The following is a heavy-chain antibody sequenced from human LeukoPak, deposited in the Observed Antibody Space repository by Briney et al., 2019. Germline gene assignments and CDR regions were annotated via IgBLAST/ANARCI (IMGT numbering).Heavy chain of an antibody. CDR1: GFTFDDYA. CDR2: ISWNSGSI. CDR3: AKDGGWEAAAGIGY. V-gene: IGHV3-9*01. Sequence: GGSLRLSCAASGFTFDDYAMHWVRQAPGKGLEWVSGISWNSGSIGYADSVKGRFTISRDNAKNSLYLQMNSLRAEDTALYYCAKDGGWEAAAGIGYWGQGTLVTVSS. D-gene: IGHD6-13*01. J-gene: IGHJ4*02.